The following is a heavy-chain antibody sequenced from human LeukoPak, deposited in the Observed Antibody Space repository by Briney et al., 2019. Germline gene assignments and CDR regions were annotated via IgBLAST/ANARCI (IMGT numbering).Heavy chain of an antibody. CDR1: GFTISGDA. CDR3: ARETLDALDL. CDR2: ISFDGSYK. J-gene: IGHJ3*01. Sequence: PGGSLRLSCTASGFTISGDAMHWVRQAPGKGLQWVAHISFDGSYKYYADSVKGRFTISRDNSKNTLYLQMNSLRTDDTALFYCARETLDALDLWAQGTLVTVSS. V-gene: IGHV3-30*04.